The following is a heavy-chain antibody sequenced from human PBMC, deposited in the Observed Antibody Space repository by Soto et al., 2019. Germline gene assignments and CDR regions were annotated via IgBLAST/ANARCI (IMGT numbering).Heavy chain of an antibody. V-gene: IGHV3-23*01. J-gene: IGHJ5*02. Sequence: GGSLRLSCAASGFTFSSYAMTWVRQAPGKGLEWVSGISGGGGVSTYYADSVKGRFTISRDNSMNTLYLQMNRLRAEDTAVYYCAKDEISMVRGVNNWFDPWGQGTLVTVPS. CDR2: ISGGGGVST. CDR1: GFTFSSYA. CDR3: AKDEISMVRGVNNWFDP. D-gene: IGHD3-10*01.